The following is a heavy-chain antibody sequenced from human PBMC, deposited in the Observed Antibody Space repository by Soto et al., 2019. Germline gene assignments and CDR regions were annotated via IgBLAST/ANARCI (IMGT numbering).Heavy chain of an antibody. J-gene: IGHJ3*02. CDR2: ISAYNGNT. CDR1: GYTFTSYG. Sequence: ASVKVSCKASGYTFTSYGISWVRQAPGQGLEWMGWISAYNGNTNYVQKLQGRVTMTTDTSTSTAYMELRSLRSDDTAVYYCASAPDDYYGSGSADAFDIWGQGTMVTVSS. V-gene: IGHV1-18*01. D-gene: IGHD3-10*01. CDR3: ASAPDDYYGSGSADAFDI.